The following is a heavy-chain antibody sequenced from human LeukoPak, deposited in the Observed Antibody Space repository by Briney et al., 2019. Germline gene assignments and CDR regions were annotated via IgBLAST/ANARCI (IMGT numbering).Heavy chain of an antibody. J-gene: IGHJ3*02. CDR1: GGSISSYY. Sequence: SETLSLTCTVSGGSISSYYWSWIRQPPGKGLEWIGYIYYSGSTNYNPSLKSRVTISVDTSKNQFSLKLNSVTAADTAVYYCARDRRRWLQLPDAFDIWGQGTMVTVSS. CDR2: IYYSGST. V-gene: IGHV4-59*01. D-gene: IGHD5-24*01. CDR3: ARDRRRWLQLPDAFDI.